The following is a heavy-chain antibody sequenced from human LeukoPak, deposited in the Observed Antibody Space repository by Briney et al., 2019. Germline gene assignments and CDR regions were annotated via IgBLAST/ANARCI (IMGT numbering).Heavy chain of an antibody. CDR1: GFSFRRYA. Sequence: GGSLRLSCAASGFSFRRYARNWVRQAPGKGLEWVAYVNADRTNILYAYAVRGRFTIYRDHDKNSLYPQMNSLRAEDRGVYYCARDTFEPLVIDFWGQGTLVTVSS. V-gene: IGHV3-48*04. J-gene: IGHJ4*02. CDR2: VNADRTNI. D-gene: IGHD6-13*01. CDR3: ARDTFEPLVIDF.